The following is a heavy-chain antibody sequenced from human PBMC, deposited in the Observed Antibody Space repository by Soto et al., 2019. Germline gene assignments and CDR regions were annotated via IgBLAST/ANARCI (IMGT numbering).Heavy chain of an antibody. Sequence: GGSLRLSCAASGFTFSSYWMHWVRQAPGKGLVWVSRINSDGSSTSYADSVKGRFTISRDNAKNTLYLQMNSLRAEDTAVCYCARVVREQWLRIYGMDVWGQGTTVTVSS. CDR3: ARVVREQWLRIYGMDV. CDR1: GFTFSSYW. V-gene: IGHV3-74*01. D-gene: IGHD6-19*01. CDR2: INSDGSST. J-gene: IGHJ6*02.